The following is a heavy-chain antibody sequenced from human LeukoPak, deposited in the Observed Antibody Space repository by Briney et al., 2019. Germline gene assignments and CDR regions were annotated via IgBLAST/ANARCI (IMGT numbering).Heavy chain of an antibody. CDR2: IYYSGST. CDR3: ARASGYSYGPDY. Sequence: SETLSLTCTVSGGSISSYYWSWIRQPPGEGLEWIGYIYYSGSTNYNPSLKSRVTISVDTSKNQFSLKLSSVTAADTAVYYCARASGYSYGPDYWGQGTLVTVSS. D-gene: IGHD5-18*01. J-gene: IGHJ4*02. V-gene: IGHV4-59*01. CDR1: GGSISSYY.